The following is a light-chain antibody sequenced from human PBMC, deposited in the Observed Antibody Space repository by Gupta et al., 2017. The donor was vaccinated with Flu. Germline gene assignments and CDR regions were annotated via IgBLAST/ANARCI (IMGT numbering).Light chain of an antibody. Sequence: GDTVRSTSRASQGSGSWLAWYQLKPGKAPKVLISSASTLESGVPARFSGSGYETDFTLTITSLRPEDFATYFCLQSSTFPCTFGGGTTVEMK. J-gene: IGKJ4*01. CDR3: LQSSTFPCT. CDR1: QGSGSW. V-gene: IGKV1-12*02. CDR2: SAS.